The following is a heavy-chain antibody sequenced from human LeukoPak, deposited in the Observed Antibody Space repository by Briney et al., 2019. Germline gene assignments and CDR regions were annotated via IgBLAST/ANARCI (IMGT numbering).Heavy chain of an antibody. V-gene: IGHV3-23*01. CDR2: ISGGGVST. CDR1: GFTFSSYA. CDR3: ARALYYDILTGYSRIQH. J-gene: IGHJ1*01. D-gene: IGHD3-9*01. Sequence: PGGSLRLSCAASGFTFSSYAMSWVRQAPGKGLEWVSAISGGGVSTYYADSVKGHFTISRDNSKNTLYLQMNSLRTEDTAVYYCARALYYDILTGYSRIQHWGQGTLVTVSS.